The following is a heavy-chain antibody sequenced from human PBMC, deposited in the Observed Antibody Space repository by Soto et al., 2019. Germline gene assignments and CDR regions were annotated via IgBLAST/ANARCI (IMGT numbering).Heavy chain of an antibody. D-gene: IGHD1-7*01. CDR1: GESFSGYY. V-gene: IGHV4-34*02. Sequence: QVHLQQRGAGLLKPSEPLSLNCVVSGESFSGYYWSWIRQTPGMGLEWIGEVDHRGSTTYNPSLKNRASISIDSSKNLFSRELTSVTAADTALYFCARYEYGNSLYGVDVWGQGTRVTVSS. J-gene: IGHJ6*02. CDR3: ARYEYGNSLYGVDV. CDR2: VDHRGST.